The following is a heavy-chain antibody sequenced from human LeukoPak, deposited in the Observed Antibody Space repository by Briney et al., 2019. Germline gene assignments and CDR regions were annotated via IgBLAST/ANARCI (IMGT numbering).Heavy chain of an antibody. D-gene: IGHD3-16*01. V-gene: IGHV6-1*01. Sequence: SQTLSLTCAISGDSVSSDSAAWNWIRQSPSRGLEWLGRTYYRSKWFSDYALSVKSRITINADTSKNQFSLQLNSVTPEDTAVYYCARKGTVITPFDYWGQGILVTVSS. J-gene: IGHJ4*02. CDR3: ARKGTVITPFDY. CDR1: GDSVSSDSAA. CDR2: TYYRSKWFS.